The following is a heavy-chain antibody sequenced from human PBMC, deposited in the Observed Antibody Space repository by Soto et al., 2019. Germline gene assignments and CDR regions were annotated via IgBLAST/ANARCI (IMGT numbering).Heavy chain of an antibody. CDR2: IYYSGST. V-gene: IGHV4-59*01. Sequence: PSETLSLTCTVSGGSISSYYWSWIRQPPGKGLEWIGYIYYSGSTNYNPSLKSRVTISVDTSKNQFSLKLSSVTAADTAVYYCASSNIAVAGFYYYGMDVWGRGTTVTVSS. J-gene: IGHJ6*02. CDR3: ASSNIAVAGFYYYGMDV. CDR1: GGSISSYY. D-gene: IGHD6-13*01.